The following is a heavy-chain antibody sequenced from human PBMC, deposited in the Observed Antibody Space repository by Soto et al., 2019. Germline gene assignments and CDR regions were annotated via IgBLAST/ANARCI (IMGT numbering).Heavy chain of an antibody. J-gene: IGHJ4*02. CDR2: IYYSGST. Sequence: SETLSLTCTVSGGSISSGDYYWSWIRQPPGKGLEWIGYIYYSGSTYYNQSLKSRVTISVDTSKNQFSLKLSSVTAADTAVYYCARDFLPIRGLSLWGQGTLVTVSS. CDR1: GGSISSGDYY. V-gene: IGHV4-30-4*01. CDR3: ARDFLPIRGLSL.